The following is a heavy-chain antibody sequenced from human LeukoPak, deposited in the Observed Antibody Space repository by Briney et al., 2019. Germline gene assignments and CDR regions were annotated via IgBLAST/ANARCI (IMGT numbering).Heavy chain of an antibody. D-gene: IGHD3-3*02. CDR1: GGYMNNYY. J-gene: IGHJ3*02. CDR2: IHYTGIT. V-gene: IGHV4-59*01. CDR3: ARILEGSGAAFDI. Sequence: SETRSLTCIGSGGYMNNYYWSWIRQPPGKGLEWIAYIHYTGITNYNPFLKSRVTISLDTSKSQFSLKLNSVTAADTGFYYCARILEGSGAAFDIWGQGTMVTVSS.